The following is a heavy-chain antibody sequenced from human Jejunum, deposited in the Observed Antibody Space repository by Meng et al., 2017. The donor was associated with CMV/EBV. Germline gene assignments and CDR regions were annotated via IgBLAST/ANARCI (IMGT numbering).Heavy chain of an antibody. CDR1: GFPFSNYW. J-gene: IGHJ4*02. Sequence: GFPFSNYWMHWVRPASGQGLVWVSRINSNGSSTSNADSVKCRFTISRDNARNTLYLQMNSLRVEDTAVYYCARDGGSGILGAFDFWGQGTLVTVSS. D-gene: IGHD1-26*01. CDR3: ARDGGSGILGAFDF. CDR2: INSNGSST. V-gene: IGHV3-74*01.